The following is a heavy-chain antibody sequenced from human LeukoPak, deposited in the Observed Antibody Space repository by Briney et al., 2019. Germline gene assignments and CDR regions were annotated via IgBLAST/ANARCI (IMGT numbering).Heavy chain of an antibody. Sequence: GGSLRLSCVASGFTFSSSWMSWVHQAPGKGLEWVANIKQDGSEKSYVESVRGRFTISRDNAKNSLYLQLNSLRAEDTALYYCARDNPPDYWGQGTLVTVSS. J-gene: IGHJ4*02. CDR2: IKQDGSEK. V-gene: IGHV3-7*03. CDR1: GFTFSSSW. CDR3: ARDNPPDY.